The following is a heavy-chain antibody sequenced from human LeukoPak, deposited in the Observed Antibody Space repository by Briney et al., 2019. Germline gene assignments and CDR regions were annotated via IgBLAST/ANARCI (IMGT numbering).Heavy chain of an antibody. Sequence: SETLSLTCTVSGASISGGSYYWGWIRQPPGKGLEWIGSDYYSGSTYYNPSLQSRVTISIDTSTNQFSLKLSSVTAADTAMYYCARVATASLWHDFWSGYAFDIWGQGTMVTVSS. D-gene: IGHD3-3*01. CDR3: ARVATASLWHDFWSGYAFDI. J-gene: IGHJ3*02. CDR1: GASISGGSYY. V-gene: IGHV4-39*07. CDR2: DYYSGST.